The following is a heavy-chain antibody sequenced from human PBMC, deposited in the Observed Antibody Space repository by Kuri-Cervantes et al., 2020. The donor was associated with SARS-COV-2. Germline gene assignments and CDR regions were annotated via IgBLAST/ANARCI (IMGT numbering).Heavy chain of an antibody. CDR2: ISAYNGNT. Sequence: ASVKVSCKASGYTFTSYGISWVRQAPGQGLEWMGWISAYNGNTNYAQKLQGRVTMTTDTSTSTAYMELSSLRSEDTAVYYCASSRYDDYARPWAFDIWGQGTMVTVSS. CDR3: ASSRYDDYARPWAFDI. J-gene: IGHJ3*02. CDR1: GYTFTSYG. V-gene: IGHV1-18*01. D-gene: IGHD4-17*01.